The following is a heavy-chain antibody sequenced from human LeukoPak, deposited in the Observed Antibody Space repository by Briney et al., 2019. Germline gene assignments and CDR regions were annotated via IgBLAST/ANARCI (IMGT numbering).Heavy chain of an antibody. Sequence: PGGSLRLSCAASAFTFSSYEMNWVRQAPGKGLEWVSYISSSGSTIHYADSVKGRFTISRDNAKNSLYLQMNSLRAEGTAVYYCARMVYYYDISGYYFLDYWGQGTLVTVSS. J-gene: IGHJ4*02. CDR2: ISSSGSTI. D-gene: IGHD3-22*01. CDR1: AFTFSSYE. CDR3: ARMVYYYDISGYYFLDY. V-gene: IGHV3-48*03.